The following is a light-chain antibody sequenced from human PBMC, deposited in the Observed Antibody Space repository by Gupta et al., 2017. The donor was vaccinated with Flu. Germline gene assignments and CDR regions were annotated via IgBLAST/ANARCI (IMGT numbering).Light chain of an antibody. CDR2: AAS. Sequence: DIQMTQSPSSLSASVGDRVTITCRASQSINSYLNWYQQIPGKAPSLLIYAASSLQSGVPSRFSGSGYGTDFTLTISSLQPEDFATYYCQQSYNTPLTFGQGTKVEVE. CDR1: QSINSY. V-gene: IGKV1-39*01. J-gene: IGKJ1*01. CDR3: QQSYNTPLT.